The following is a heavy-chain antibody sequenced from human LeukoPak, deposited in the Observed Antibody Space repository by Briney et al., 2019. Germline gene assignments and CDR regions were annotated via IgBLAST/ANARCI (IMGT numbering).Heavy chain of an antibody. V-gene: IGHV3-49*04. D-gene: IGHD5-24*01. CDR3: TRETLMATSHFAS. Sequence: GGSLRLSCTASGFTFGDYAMSWVRQAPGKGLEWVGFIRSKAYGGTTQYAASVKGRFTISRDDSKSIAYLQMNSLKTEDTAVYYCTRETLMATSHFASWGQGAPVTVSP. J-gene: IGHJ4*02. CDR2: IRSKAYGGTT. CDR1: GFTFGDYA.